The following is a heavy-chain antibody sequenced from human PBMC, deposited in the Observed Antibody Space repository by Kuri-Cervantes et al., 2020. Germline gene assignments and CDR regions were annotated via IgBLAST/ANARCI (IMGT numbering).Heavy chain of an antibody. Sequence: SETLSLTCSVSGASPRNYCWSWIRQPPGMGLEWVGYITHSRGTNYNPSLKSRVIISLDASNNKISLTLSSVTAADTAVYYCARDHIAARGGGFDYWGQGTLVTVSS. CDR2: ITHSRGT. D-gene: IGHD6-6*01. J-gene: IGHJ4*02. V-gene: IGHV4-59*01. CDR1: GASPRNYC. CDR3: ARDHIAARGGGFDY.